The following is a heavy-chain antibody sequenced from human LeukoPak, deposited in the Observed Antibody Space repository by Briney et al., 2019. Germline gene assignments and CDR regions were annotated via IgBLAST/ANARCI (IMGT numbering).Heavy chain of an antibody. J-gene: IGHJ4*02. CDR3: ARRTTYFGWRPSESPSCFDY. CDR1: GGSFSSYY. Sequence: ASETLSLTCAVYGGSFSSYYWGWIRQPPGKGLEWIGSIYYSGSTYYNPSLKSRVTISVDTSKNQFSLTLSSVTAADTAVYYCARRTTYFGWRPSESPSCFDYWGQGTLVTVSS. V-gene: IGHV4-39*01. D-gene: IGHD3-9*01. CDR2: IYYSGST.